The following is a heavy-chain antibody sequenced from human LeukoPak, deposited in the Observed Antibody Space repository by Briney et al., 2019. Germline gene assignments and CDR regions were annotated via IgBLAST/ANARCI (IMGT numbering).Heavy chain of an antibody. V-gene: IGHV4-34*01. CDR3: ARWQGYQESYWYFDL. D-gene: IGHD2-2*01. Sequence: ASETLSLTCAVYGGSFSGYYWSWIRQPPGKGLEWIGEINHSGSTNYNPSLKSRVTISVDTSKNQFSLKLSSVTAADTAVYYCARWQGYQESYWYFDLWGRGTLVTVSS. CDR1: GGSFSGYY. CDR2: INHSGST. J-gene: IGHJ2*01.